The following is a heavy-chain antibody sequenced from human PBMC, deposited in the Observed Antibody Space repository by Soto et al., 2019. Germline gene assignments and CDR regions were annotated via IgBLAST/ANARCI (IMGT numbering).Heavy chain of an antibody. D-gene: IGHD6-13*01. CDR3: ARDLQYSRLFYGMDV. J-gene: IGHJ6*02. CDR1: GGSISSGGYY. CDR2: IYYSGST. V-gene: IGHV4-31*03. Sequence: QVQLQESGPGLVKPSQTLSLTCTVSGGSISSGGYYWSWIRQHPGKGLEWIGYIYYSGSTYYNPSLKSRVTIAVDTYKNQCSLKLSSVTAADTAVYYCARDLQYSRLFYGMDVWGQGTTVTVSS.